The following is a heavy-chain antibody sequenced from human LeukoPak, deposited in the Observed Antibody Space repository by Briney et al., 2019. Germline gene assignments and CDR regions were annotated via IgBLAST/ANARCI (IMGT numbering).Heavy chain of an antibody. Sequence: GESLKISFKGSGYSITSYWISWVRQMPGKGLEWMGRIDPSDSYTNYNPSFQGHVTISVDKSINTAYLQRSSLKASDTAIYYCARKLSPLDYWGQGTLVTVSS. V-gene: IGHV5-10-1*01. D-gene: IGHD5-18*01. CDR1: GYSITSYW. J-gene: IGHJ4*02. CDR2: IDPSDSYT. CDR3: ARKLSPLDY.